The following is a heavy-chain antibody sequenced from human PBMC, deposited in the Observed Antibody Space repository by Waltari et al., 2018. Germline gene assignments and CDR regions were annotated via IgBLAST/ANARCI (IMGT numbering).Heavy chain of an antibody. Sequence: QVQLQESGPGLVKPSQTLSLTCTVSGGSISSGSYYWSWIRQPAGKGLEWIGRIYTSGSTNYNPSLKRRVTISVDTSKNQFSLKLSAVTAADTAVYYGARRIAAAGTFYYYYGMDVWGQGTTVTVSS. CDR2: IYTSGST. J-gene: IGHJ6*02. V-gene: IGHV4-61*02. CDR1: GGSISSGSYY. CDR3: ARRIAAAGTFYYYYGMDV. D-gene: IGHD6-13*01.